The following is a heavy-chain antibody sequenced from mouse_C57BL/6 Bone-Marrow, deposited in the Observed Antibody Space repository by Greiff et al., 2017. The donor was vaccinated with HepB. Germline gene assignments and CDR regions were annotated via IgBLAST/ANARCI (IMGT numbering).Heavy chain of an antibody. CDR3: ARPAYYSNYFDY. J-gene: IGHJ2*01. Sequence: DVHLVESGGGLVQPGGSLSLSCAASGFTFTDYYMSWVRQPPGKALEWLGFIRNKANGYTTEYSASVKGRFTISRDNSQSILYLQMNALRAEDSATYYCARPAYYSNYFDYWGQGTTLTVSS. D-gene: IGHD2-5*01. CDR2: IRNKANGYTT. CDR1: GFTFTDYY. V-gene: IGHV7-3*01.